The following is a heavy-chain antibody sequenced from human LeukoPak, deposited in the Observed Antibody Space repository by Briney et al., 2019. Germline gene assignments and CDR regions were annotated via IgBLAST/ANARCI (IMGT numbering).Heavy chain of an antibody. CDR3: ARDLHLISYGSGSPDAFDI. D-gene: IGHD3-10*01. J-gene: IGHJ3*02. CDR1: GYTFTSYG. V-gene: IGHV1-18*01. Sequence: ASVKVSCKASGYTFTSYGISWVRQAPGQGLEWMGWISAYNGNTNYAQKLQGRATMTTDTSTSTAYMELRSLRSDDTAVYYCARDLHLISYGSGSPDAFDIWGQGTMVTVSS. CDR2: ISAYNGNT.